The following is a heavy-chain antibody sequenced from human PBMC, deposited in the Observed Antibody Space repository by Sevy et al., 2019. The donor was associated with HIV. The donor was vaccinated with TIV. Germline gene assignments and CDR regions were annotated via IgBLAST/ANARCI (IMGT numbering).Heavy chain of an antibody. CDR2: ISGSGGST. V-gene: IGHV3-23*01. Sequence: GGSLILSCAASGFTFSSYAMSWVRQAPGKGLEWVSAISGSGGSTYYADSVKGRFTISRDNSKNTLYLQMNSLRAEDTAVYYCAKSERLVLDAFDIWGQGTMVTVSS. CDR3: AKSERLVLDAFDI. CDR1: GFTFSSYA. D-gene: IGHD6-19*01. J-gene: IGHJ3*02.